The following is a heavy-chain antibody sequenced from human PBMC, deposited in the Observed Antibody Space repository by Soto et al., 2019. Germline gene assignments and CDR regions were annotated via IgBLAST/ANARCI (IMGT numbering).Heavy chain of an antibody. Sequence: PGGSLRLSCAASGFTFSSYWMSWVRQAPGKGLEWVANIKQDGSEKYYVDSVKGRFTISRDNAKNSLYLQKNSLRAEDTAVYYCARAPESNYYYYYMDVWGKGTTVTVSS. V-gene: IGHV3-7*01. J-gene: IGHJ6*03. D-gene: IGHD3-10*01. CDR1: GFTFSSYW. CDR2: IKQDGSEK. CDR3: ARAPESNYYYYYMDV.